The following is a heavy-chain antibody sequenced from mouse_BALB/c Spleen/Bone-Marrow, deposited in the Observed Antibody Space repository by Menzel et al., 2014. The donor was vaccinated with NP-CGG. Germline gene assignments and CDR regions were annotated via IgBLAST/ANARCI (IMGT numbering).Heavy chain of an antibody. J-gene: IGHJ2*01. V-gene: IGHV1-9*01. CDR1: GYTFSSFW. CDR3: ARGDRYDVRFDN. CDR2: ILPGSDST. Sequence: QVQLQQSGAELMKPGASVKISCKATGYTFSSFWIEWVKQRPGHGLEWIGEILPGSDSTNYNEKFKGKATFTADTSSNTAYMQLSSLTSEDSAVYYCARGDRYDVRFDNWGQGTTLTVSS. D-gene: IGHD2-14*01.